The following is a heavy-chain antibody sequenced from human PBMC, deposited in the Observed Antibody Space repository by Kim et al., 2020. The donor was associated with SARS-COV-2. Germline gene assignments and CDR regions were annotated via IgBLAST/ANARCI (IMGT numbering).Heavy chain of an antibody. V-gene: IGHV3-13*01. D-gene: IGHD4-17*01. CDR1: GFTFSSYD. J-gene: IGHJ6*02. CDR2: IGTAGDT. CDR3: ARADYGDNYYYYYGMDV. Sequence: GGSLRLSCAASGFTFSSYDMHWVRQPTGKGLEWVSAIGTAGDTYYQGSVKGRFTISRENSKNSLYLQMNSLRAGDTAVYYCARADYGDNYYYYYGMDVWGQETTVTVSS.